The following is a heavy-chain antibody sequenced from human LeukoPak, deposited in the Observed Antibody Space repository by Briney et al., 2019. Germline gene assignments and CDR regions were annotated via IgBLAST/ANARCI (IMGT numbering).Heavy chain of an antibody. CDR1: GFTFSSYG. Sequence: PGRSLRLSCAASGFTFSSYGMHWVRQAPGKGLEWVAVIWYDGSNKYYADSVKGRFTISRDNSKNTLYLQMNSLRAEDTAVYYCAKSSGSVPSYMDVWGKGTTVTVSS. J-gene: IGHJ6*03. D-gene: IGHD6-25*01. V-gene: IGHV3-33*06. CDR3: AKSSGSVPSYMDV. CDR2: IWYDGSNK.